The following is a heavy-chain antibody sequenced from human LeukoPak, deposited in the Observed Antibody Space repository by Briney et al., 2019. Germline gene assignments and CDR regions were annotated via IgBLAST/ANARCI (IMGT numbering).Heavy chain of an antibody. D-gene: IGHD1-14*01. V-gene: IGHV4-59*01. CDR3: TGSPTIYYYYGMDV. CDR1: GGSISSYY. J-gene: IGHJ6*02. CDR2: IYYSGST. Sequence: PSETLSLTCTVSGGSISSYYWSWLRQPPGKGLEWIGYIYYSGSTNYNPSLKSRVTISVDTSKNQFSLKLSSVTAADTAVYYCTGSPTIYYYYGMDVWGQGTTVTVSS.